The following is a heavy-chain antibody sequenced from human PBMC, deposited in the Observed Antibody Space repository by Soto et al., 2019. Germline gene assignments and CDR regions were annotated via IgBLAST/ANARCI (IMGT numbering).Heavy chain of an antibody. CDR2: IYPGDSDT. J-gene: IGHJ4*02. V-gene: IGHV5-51*01. CDR1: GYAFANYW. CDR3: ARAPSHGWFQHFDY. Sequence: GESLKISCQGSGYAFANYWIGWVRQMPGKGLEWMGIIYPGDSDTRYSPSFQGHVTISADKSISTAYLQWSSLKASDTAIYYCARAPSHGWFQHFDYWGQGTPVTVSS. D-gene: IGHD6-19*01.